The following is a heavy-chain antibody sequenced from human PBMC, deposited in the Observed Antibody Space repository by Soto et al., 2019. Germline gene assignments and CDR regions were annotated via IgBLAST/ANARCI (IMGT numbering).Heavy chain of an antibody. Sequence: EVQLVESGGDLVQPGGSLSLSCVASGFTFSNYWMNWVRQAPGMGLEWVAGIKEDASEKNYVDSVKGRFSISRDNAKNSLFLQLNSMRAEHTAVYYCATAIEAPFNNYDYRGQGTLVTVSS. V-gene: IGHV3-7*01. J-gene: IGHJ4*02. CDR2: IKEDASEK. CDR1: GFTFSNYW. CDR3: ATAIEAPFNNYDY.